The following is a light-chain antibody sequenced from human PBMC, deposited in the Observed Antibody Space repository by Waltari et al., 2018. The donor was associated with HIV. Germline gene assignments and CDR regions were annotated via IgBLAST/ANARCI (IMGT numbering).Light chain of an antibody. Sequence: QSALTQPASVSGSPGQSITISCTGTSSDVGNYNVVSWYQQHPGKAPKLMIYEVSKRPSEVSNRFSGYKSGNTASLTISGLQAEDEADYYCCSYAGSSTHVFGTGTKVTVL. CDR3: CSYAGSSTHV. V-gene: IGLV2-23*02. J-gene: IGLJ1*01. CDR2: EVS. CDR1: SSDVGNYNV.